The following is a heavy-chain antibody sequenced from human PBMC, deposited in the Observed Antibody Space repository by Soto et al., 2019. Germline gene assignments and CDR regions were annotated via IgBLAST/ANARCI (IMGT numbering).Heavy chain of an antibody. V-gene: IGHV3-30-3*01. Sequence: GGSLRLSCAASGFTFSSYAMHWVRQAPGKGLEWVAVISYDGSNKYYADSVKGRFTISRDNSKNTLYLQMNSLRAEDTAVYYCARVGPTTVVTPWLSYWGQGTLVTVSS. CDR1: GFTFSSYA. J-gene: IGHJ4*02. D-gene: IGHD4-17*01. CDR3: ARVGPTTVVTPWLSY. CDR2: ISYDGSNK.